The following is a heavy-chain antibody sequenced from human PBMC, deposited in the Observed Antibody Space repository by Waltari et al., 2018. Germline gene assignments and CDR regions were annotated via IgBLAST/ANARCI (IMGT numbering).Heavy chain of an antibody. J-gene: IGHJ3*01. CDR1: GFTCSNFG. V-gene: IGHV3-30*02. CDR3: VKDGDFFVSGYDAFDV. D-gene: IGHD4-17*01. CDR2: IRYDGNNK. Sequence: VQLEEFGGGVVPRGGSLTLSFAASGFTCSNFGLLWVRQAPGKGLEWLTFIRYDGNNKYHADSVKGRFIISRDNSKNTLYLQINSLRADDTATYYCVKDGDFFVSGYDAFDVWGQGTMVTVSS.